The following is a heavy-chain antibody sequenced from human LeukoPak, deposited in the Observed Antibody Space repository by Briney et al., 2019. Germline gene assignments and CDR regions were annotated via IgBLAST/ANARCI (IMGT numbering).Heavy chain of an antibody. CDR1: GGTFSSYA. J-gene: IGHJ6*02. D-gene: IGHD3-16*01. CDR3: ARIGWGTYGMDV. Sequence: ASVKVSCKASGGTFSSYAISWVRQVPGQGLEWMGWINPNSGGTNYAQKFQGWVTMTRDTSISTAYMELSRLRSDDTAVYYCARIGWGTYGMDVWGQGTTVTVSS. CDR2: INPNSGGT. V-gene: IGHV1-2*04.